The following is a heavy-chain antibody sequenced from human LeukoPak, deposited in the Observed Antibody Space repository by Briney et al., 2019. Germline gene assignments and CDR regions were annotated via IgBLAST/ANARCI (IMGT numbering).Heavy chain of an antibody. CDR3: AHHLAARREVNWFDP. D-gene: IGHD6-6*01. V-gene: IGHV2-5*02. CDR1: GFSLSTSGVG. CDR2: IYWDDDK. J-gene: IGHJ5*02. Sequence: SGPTLVNSTQTLTLTCTFSGFSLSTSGVGVGWIRQPPGKALEWLALIYWDDDKRYSPSLKSRLTITKDTSKNQVVLTMTNMDPVDTATYYCAHHLAARREVNWFDPWGQGTLVTVSS.